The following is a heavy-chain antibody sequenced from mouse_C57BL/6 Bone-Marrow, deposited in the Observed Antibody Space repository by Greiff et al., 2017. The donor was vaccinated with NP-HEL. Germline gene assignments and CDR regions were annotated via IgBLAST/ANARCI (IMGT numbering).Heavy chain of an antibody. Sequence: LQQSGAELVRPGASVKMSCKASGYTFTSYNMHWVKQTPRQGLEWIGAIYPGNGDTSYNQKFKGKATLTVDKSSSTAYMQLSSLTSEDSAVYFCATYDGYYHYYAMDYWGQGTSVTVSS. J-gene: IGHJ4*01. V-gene: IGHV1-12*01. CDR3: ATYDGYYHYYAMDY. D-gene: IGHD2-3*01. CDR2: IYPGNGDT. CDR1: GYTFTSYN.